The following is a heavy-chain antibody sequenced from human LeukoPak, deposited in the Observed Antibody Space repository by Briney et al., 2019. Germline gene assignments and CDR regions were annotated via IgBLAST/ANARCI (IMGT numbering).Heavy chain of an antibody. J-gene: IGHJ4*02. CDR2: IRYDGSNK. CDR1: GFTFSSYG. CDR3: AKGGDYFDS. Sequence: GGSLRLSCAASGFTFSSYGIHWVRQAPVKVLEWVAFIRYDGSNKYYADSAKGRFTISRDNSKNTLYLQMPSLRAEDTAVYYCAKGGDYFDSWGQGTLVTVSS. V-gene: IGHV3-30*02.